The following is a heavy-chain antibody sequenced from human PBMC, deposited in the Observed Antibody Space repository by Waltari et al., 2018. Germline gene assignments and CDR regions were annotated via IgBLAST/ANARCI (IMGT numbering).Heavy chain of an antibody. D-gene: IGHD3-10*01. Sequence: QVQLQESGPGLVKLSETLSLTCTVSGGSISSYYWSWIRQPQGKGLEWIGYIYTSGRTNYNPALKSRVTISVDTSKNQFSLKLSSVTAADTAVYYCARDGRLTYYRNAFDIWGQGTMVTVSS. CDR1: GGSISSYY. V-gene: IGHV4-4*09. J-gene: IGHJ3*02. CDR2: IYTSGRT. CDR3: ARDGRLTYYRNAFDI.